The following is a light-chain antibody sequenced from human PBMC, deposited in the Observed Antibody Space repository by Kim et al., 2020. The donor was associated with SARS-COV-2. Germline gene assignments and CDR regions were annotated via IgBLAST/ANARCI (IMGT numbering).Light chain of an antibody. Sequence: QAGLTQPPSVSKGLRQTATLTCTGNSNNVGDQGAAWLQQHQGHPPKLLSYRSNNRPSGISERLSASRSGNTASLTITGLQPEDEADYYCSAWDSSLTAWGFGGGTQLTVL. CDR2: RSN. CDR3: SAWDSSLTAWG. CDR1: SNNVGDQG. J-gene: IGLJ3*02. V-gene: IGLV10-54*01.